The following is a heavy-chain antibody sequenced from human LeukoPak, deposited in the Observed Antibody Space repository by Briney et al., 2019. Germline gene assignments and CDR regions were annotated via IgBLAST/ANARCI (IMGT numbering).Heavy chain of an antibody. J-gene: IGHJ4*02. Sequence: GASVKDSCKASGYTFTSYGVSWVRQAPGQGLEWMGWISAYNGNTNYAQKLQGRVTLTTDTSTSTAYMELRSLRSDDTAVYYCARDPSTILLTYSDYWGQGTLVTVSS. D-gene: IGHD1-26*01. CDR2: ISAYNGNT. V-gene: IGHV1-18*01. CDR1: GYTFTSYG. CDR3: ARDPSTILLTYSDY.